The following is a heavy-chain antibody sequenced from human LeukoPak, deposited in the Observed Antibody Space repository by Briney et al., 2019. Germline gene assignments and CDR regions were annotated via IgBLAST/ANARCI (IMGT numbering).Heavy chain of an antibody. J-gene: IGHJ5*02. D-gene: IGHD1-14*01. CDR2: MHPNSGDT. V-gene: IGHV1-8*01. CDR1: GYTFSTYE. Sequence: ASVKVSCKTSGYTFSTYEINRVRQAAGQGLEWMGWMHPNSGDTDYAQKLQGRVTMTRDTSINTVYMELSSLRSEDTAVYYCTRGPRNDPWGQGTLVTVSS. CDR3: TRGPRNDP.